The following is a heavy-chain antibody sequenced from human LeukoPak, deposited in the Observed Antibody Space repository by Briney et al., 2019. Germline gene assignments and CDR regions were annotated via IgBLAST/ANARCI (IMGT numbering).Heavy chain of an antibody. CDR2: IIPILGIA. CDR3: ARVATAWAFDI. Sequence: ASVKVSCKASGYPFTSYALNWVRQAPGQGLEWMGRIIPILGIANYAQKFQGRVTITADKSTSTAYMELSSLRSEDTAVYYCARVATAWAFDIWGQGTMVTVSS. J-gene: IGHJ3*02. V-gene: IGHV1-69*04. CDR1: GYPFTSYA. D-gene: IGHD2-15*01.